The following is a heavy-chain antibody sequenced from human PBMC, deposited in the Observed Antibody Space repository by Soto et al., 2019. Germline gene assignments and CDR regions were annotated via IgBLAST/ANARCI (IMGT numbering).Heavy chain of an antibody. V-gene: IGHV1-46*03. CDR1: GYSFTGYY. CDR2: LNPTGGST. CDR3: ATASFDY. Sequence: QVQLVQSGAVVKKPGASVKLSCKTSGYSFTGYYIHWVRQAPGQGLEWVGILNPTGGSTAYTQNFQGRVTMTSDTSTSTVYMELSRLRSEDTALYYCATASFDYWCQGTLVTVSS. J-gene: IGHJ4*02.